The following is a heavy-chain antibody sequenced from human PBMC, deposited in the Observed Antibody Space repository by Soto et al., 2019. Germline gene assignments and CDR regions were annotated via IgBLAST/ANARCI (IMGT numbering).Heavy chain of an antibody. CDR3: TGGPPNWGFDS. D-gene: IGHD7-27*01. Sequence: ASVKVSCKASGGTFSNDIINWVRQTAGQGLEWMGWMSPKTANTGYAQKFQGRVTMTRSTSISTAYMELSSLTSEDTAVYYCTGGPPNWGFDSWGQGTPVNVS. J-gene: IGHJ5*01. CDR2: MSPKTANT. CDR1: GGTFSNDI. V-gene: IGHV1-8*02.